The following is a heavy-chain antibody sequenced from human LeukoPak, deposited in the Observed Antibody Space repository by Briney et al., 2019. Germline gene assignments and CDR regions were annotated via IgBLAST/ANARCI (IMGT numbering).Heavy chain of an antibody. V-gene: IGHV1-3*01. J-gene: IGHJ4*02. D-gene: IGHD3-9*01. CDR2: INAGNGNT. Sequence: GASVKVSCKASGYTFTSYAMHWARQAPGQRLEWMGWINAGNGNTKYSQKFQGRVTITRDTSASTAYMELSSLRSEDTAVYYCARTLGDFDWFEFWGQGTLVTVSS. CDR1: GYTFTSYA. CDR3: ARTLGDFDWFEF.